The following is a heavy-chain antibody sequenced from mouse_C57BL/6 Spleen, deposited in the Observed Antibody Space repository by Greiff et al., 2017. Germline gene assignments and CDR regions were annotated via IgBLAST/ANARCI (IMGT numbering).Heavy chain of an antibody. CDR3: TTVVAYYFDY. J-gene: IGHJ2*01. CDR1: GYTFTDYE. Sequence: QVQLKQSGAELVRPGASVTLSCKASGYTFTDYEMHWVKQTPVHGLEWIGALDPETGGTAYNQKFKGKAILTADKSSSTAYMELRSLTSEYSAVYYCTTVVAYYFDYWGQGTTLTVSS. CDR2: LDPETGGT. V-gene: IGHV1-15*01. D-gene: IGHD1-1*01.